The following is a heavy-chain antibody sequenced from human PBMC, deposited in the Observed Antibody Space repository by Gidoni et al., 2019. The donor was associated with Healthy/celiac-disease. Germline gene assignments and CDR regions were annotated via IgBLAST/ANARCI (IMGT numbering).Heavy chain of an antibody. V-gene: IGHV3-9*01. Sequence: EVQLVESGGGLVQPGGSLSHSCAASGFPFRVWALPWVRQAPGKGLEWVSGISWNSGSVGYADSVKGRFTISRDNAKNSLYREMNNLRAEDTALYYCVKDHSYDYVWGSYRNNYFDSWGQGTLVTVSS. CDR2: ISWNSGSV. CDR3: VKDHSYDYVWGSYRNNYFDS. D-gene: IGHD3-16*02. J-gene: IGHJ4*02. CDR1: GFPFRVWA.